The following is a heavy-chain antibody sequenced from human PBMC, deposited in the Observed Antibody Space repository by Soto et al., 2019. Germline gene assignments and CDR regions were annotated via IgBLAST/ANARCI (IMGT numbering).Heavy chain of an antibody. V-gene: IGHV3-15*01. CDR3: TTLSYLYYDGMDV. J-gene: IGHJ6*02. CDR2: IKSKVDGGTA. CDR1: GFTFSNAW. Sequence: EVQLVESGGGLVKPGGSLRLSCEASGFTFSNAWMNWVRQGPGKGLEWLGRIKSKVDGGTADYVAATKGRFSISRDDSKNMLYLQMNSLKPDDTAVYYCTTLSYLYYDGMDVWGQGTTVTVS. D-gene: IGHD2-2*01.